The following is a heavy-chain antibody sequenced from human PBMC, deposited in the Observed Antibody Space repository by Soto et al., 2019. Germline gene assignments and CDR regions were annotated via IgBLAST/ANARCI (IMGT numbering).Heavy chain of an antibody. CDR2: ISYSGST. D-gene: IGHD2-15*01. J-gene: IGHJ4*02. V-gene: IGHV4-61*01. CDR1: GGSVSSGSYY. Sequence: SETLSLTCTVSGGSVSSGSYYWSWIRQPPGKGLEWIGYISYSGSTNYNPSLKSRLTISVDTSKNQFSLKLSSVTAADTAVYYCAGTRGYCSGGSCPTVVDYWGQGTLVTVSS. CDR3: AGTRGYCSGGSCPTVVDY.